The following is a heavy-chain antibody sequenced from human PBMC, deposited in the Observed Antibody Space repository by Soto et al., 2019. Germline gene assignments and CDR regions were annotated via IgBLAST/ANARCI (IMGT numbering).Heavy chain of an antibody. D-gene: IGHD1-26*01. Sequence: GASVKVSCKASGYTFTNYGISWVRQAPGQGLEWMGWISAYNGTANYAQKFQGRVTITADESTSTAYMELSSLRFEDTAVYYCARAIVGPTTTGWLDPWGQGTLVTVSS. CDR3: ARAIVGPTTTGWLDP. V-gene: IGHV1-18*04. CDR1: GYTFTNYG. J-gene: IGHJ5*02. CDR2: ISAYNGTA.